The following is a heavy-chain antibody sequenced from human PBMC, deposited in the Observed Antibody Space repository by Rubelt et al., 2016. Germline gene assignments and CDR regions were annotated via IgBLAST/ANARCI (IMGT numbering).Heavy chain of an antibody. CDR3: ARHPLNSGPDY. V-gene: IGHV4-39*01. CDR1: GGSISSSSYY. D-gene: IGHD1-26*01. Sequence: QLQLQESGPGLVKPSETLSLTCTVSGGSISSSSYYWGWIRQPPGKGLEWIGSIYYSGSTYYNQSLKVWSTMSGKTSKNRLSLKVSSVTAADTAVYDCARHPLNSGPDYWGQGTLVTVYS. CDR2: IYYSGST. J-gene: IGHJ4*02.